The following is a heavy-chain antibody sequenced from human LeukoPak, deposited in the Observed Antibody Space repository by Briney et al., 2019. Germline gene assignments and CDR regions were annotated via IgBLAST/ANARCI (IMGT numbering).Heavy chain of an antibody. D-gene: IGHD3-3*01. V-gene: IGHV1-46*01. CDR2: INPSGGST. Sequence: EASVKVSCKASGYTFTSYYMHWVRQAPGQGLEWMGIINPSGGSTSYAQKFQGRVTMTRDMSTSTVYMELSSLRSEDTAVYYCARRPRVGVATDYFDYWGQGTLVTVSS. J-gene: IGHJ4*02. CDR1: GYTFTSYY. CDR3: ARRPRVGVATDYFDY.